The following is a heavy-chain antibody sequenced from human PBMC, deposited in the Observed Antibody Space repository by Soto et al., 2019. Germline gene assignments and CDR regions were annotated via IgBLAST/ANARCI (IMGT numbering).Heavy chain of an antibody. V-gene: IGHV3-21*01. J-gene: IGHJ6*02. CDR2: ISDSSSYI. CDR3: ARYDSSGYYWPYYYYGMDV. CDR1: GFTFSTYS. Sequence: EVQLVESGGGLVKPGGSLRLSCAASGFTFSTYSMNWVRQAPGKGLEWVSSISDSSSYIYYADSVKGRFTISRDNAKNSLYRQMSSLRAEDTAVYYCARYDSSGYYWPYYYYGMDVWGQGTTVTVSS. D-gene: IGHD3-22*01.